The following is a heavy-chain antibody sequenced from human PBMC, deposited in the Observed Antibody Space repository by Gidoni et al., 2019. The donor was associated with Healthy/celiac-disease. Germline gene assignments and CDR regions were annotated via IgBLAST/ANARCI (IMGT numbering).Heavy chain of an antibody. Sequence: EVQLVQSGAGVKKPGESLKISCKGSGYSFTSYWIGWVRQMPGKGLEWMGIIYPGDSDTRYSPSFQGQVTISADKSISTAYLQWSSLKASDTAMYYCARRCYGAGSYYWYFDLWGRGTLVTVSS. CDR1: GYSFTSYW. J-gene: IGHJ2*01. D-gene: IGHD3-10*01. CDR2: IYPGDSDT. CDR3: ARRCYGAGSYYWYFDL. V-gene: IGHV5-51*01.